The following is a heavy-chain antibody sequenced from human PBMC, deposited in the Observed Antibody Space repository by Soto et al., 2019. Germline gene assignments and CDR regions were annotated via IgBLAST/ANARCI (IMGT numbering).Heavy chain of an antibody. V-gene: IGHV3-30-3*01. CDR3: ARDLGTFGQLVGVYYYYYGMDV. J-gene: IGHJ6*02. CDR2: ISYDGSNK. Sequence: QVQLVESGGGVVQPGRSLRLSCAASGFTFDGYAMHWVRQAPGKGLEWVAVISYDGSNKYYADSVKGRFTISRDNSKNTLYLQMNSLRAEDTAVYYCARDLGTFGQLVGVYYYYYGMDVWGQGTTVTVSS. D-gene: IGHD6-6*01. CDR1: GFTFDGYA.